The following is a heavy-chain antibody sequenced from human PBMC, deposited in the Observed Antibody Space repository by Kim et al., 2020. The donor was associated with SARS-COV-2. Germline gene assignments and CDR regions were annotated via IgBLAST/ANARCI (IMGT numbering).Heavy chain of an antibody. J-gene: IGHJ4*02. D-gene: IGHD6-13*01. CDR1: GFTFSDYA. Sequence: GGSLRLSCSASGFTFSDYAMHWVRRAPGKGLEYVSVASCRGGGPFYADSAEGRFTISRDNSKNTLHLQMSSLRAEDTSVYYCARDDRGVSSWFFFDYWGRGTLVTVSS. V-gene: IGHV3-64*04. CDR3: ARDDRGVSSWFFFDY. CDR2: ASCRGGGP.